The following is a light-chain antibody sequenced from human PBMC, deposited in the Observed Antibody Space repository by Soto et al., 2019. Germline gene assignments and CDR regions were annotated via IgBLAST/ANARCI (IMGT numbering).Light chain of an antibody. CDR2: AAS. V-gene: IGKV1-27*01. J-gene: IGKJ4*01. Sequence: DIQMTQSPSSLSASVGDRVTITCRAGQGISNYLAWYQQKPGKVPKLLIYAASTLQSGVPYRFSGSGSGTDFTLTISSLQAEDVATYYCQKYNSAPPELTFGGGTKVEIK. CDR1: QGISNY. CDR3: QKYNSAPPELT.